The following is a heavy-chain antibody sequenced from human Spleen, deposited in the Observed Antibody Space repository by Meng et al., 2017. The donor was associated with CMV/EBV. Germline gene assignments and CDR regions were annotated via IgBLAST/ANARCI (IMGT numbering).Heavy chain of an antibody. CDR2: IYYSGST. CDR3: ASATLGATPDAFDI. CDR1: GGSISSYY. V-gene: IGHV4-59*08. J-gene: IGHJ3*02. D-gene: IGHD1-26*01. Sequence: SETLSLTCTVSGGSISSYYWSWIRQPPGKGLEWIGYIYYSGSTNYNPSLKSRVTISVDTSKNQFSLKLSSVTAADPAVYYCASATLGATPDAFDIWGQGTMVTVSS.